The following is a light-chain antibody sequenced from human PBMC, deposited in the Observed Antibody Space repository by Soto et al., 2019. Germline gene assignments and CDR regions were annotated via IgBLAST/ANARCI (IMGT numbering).Light chain of an antibody. J-gene: IGKJ2*01. Sequence: DIVMTQSPDSLAVSLGERATINCKSSQSVLYSSNNKNYLAWYQQKPGQPPKLLIYWASTRESGVPDRFSGSGSGTDFTLTISILQAEDVAVYFCHLYYSAPLTFGQGTKLEIK. V-gene: IGKV4-1*01. CDR2: WAS. CDR3: HLYYSAPLT. CDR1: QSVLYSSNNKNY.